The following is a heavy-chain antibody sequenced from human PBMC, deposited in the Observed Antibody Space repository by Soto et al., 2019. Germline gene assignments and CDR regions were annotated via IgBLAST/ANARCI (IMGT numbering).Heavy chain of an antibody. CDR2: IYYSGST. Sequence: QVQLQESGPGLVKPSETLSLTCTVSGGSISSGGYYWSWIRQHPGKGLEWIGYIYYSGSTSYNPSLKSRGTISIDTSKNQFSLKLSSMSAADPAVYYCARDGGYGSGSYRFDYWGQGTLVTVSS. J-gene: IGHJ4*02. CDR1: GGSISSGGYY. D-gene: IGHD3-10*01. V-gene: IGHV4-31*03. CDR3: ARDGGYGSGSYRFDY.